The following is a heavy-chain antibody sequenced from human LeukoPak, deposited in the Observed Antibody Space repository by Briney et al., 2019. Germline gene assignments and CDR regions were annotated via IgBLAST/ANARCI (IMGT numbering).Heavy chain of an antibody. V-gene: IGHV3-7*01. Sequence: PGGSLRLSCAASGFTFSSYWMSWVRQAPGKGLEWVANIKQDGSEKYYVDSVKGRFTISRDNAKNSLYLQMNSLRAEDTAVYYCASVGQLVDTGFFDYWGQGTLVTVSS. J-gene: IGHJ4*02. D-gene: IGHD6-6*01. CDR3: ASVGQLVDTGFFDY. CDR1: GFTFSSYW. CDR2: IKQDGSEK.